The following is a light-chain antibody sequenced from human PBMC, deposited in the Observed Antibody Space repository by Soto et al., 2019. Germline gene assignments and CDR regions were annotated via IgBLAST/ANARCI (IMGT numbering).Light chain of an antibody. Sequence: DFQVTQSPSSLSASVGDRVTITCRASQSVNDYLNWYQQRPGKAPRLLIYAASTLHSGVPSRFSGSGSGTDFTLTISSLQPEDFATYYCQQANSFPWTFGQGTKVDI. V-gene: IGKV1-39*01. CDR2: AAS. J-gene: IGKJ1*01. CDR3: QQANSFPWT. CDR1: QSVNDY.